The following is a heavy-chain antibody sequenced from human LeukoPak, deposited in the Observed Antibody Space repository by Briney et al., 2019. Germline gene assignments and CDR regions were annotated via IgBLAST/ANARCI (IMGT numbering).Heavy chain of an antibody. CDR2: IYSGGST. V-gene: IGHV3-53*01. Sequence: GGSLRLSFAASGFTFSSYSMNWVRQAPGKGLEWVSVIYSGGSTYYADSVKGRFTISRDNSKNTLYLQMNSLRAEDTAVYYCAGDKYGDYGANNINWAYWGQGTLVTVSS. D-gene: IGHD4-17*01. CDR1: GFTFSSYS. J-gene: IGHJ4*02. CDR3: AGDKYGDYGANNINWAY.